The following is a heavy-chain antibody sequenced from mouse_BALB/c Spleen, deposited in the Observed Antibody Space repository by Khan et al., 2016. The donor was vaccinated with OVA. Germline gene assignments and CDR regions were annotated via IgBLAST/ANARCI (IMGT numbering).Heavy chain of an antibody. Sequence: EVELVESGGDLVKPGGSLKLSCAASGFTFSSYSMSWVRQTPDKRLEWVATISSGGDYTYYTDNVKGRFTISRDNAKNTLYLQMSSLKSEDTAMYYCASHLTGSFAYWGQGTRVTVSA. CDR2: ISSGGDYT. D-gene: IGHD4-1*01. J-gene: IGHJ3*01. CDR1: GFTFSSYS. CDR3: ASHLTGSFAY. V-gene: IGHV5-6*01.